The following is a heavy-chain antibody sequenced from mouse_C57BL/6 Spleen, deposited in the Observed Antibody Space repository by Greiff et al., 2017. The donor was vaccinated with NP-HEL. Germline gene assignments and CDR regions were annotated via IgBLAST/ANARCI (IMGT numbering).Heavy chain of an antibody. Sequence: EVQLQQSGAELVKPGASVKLSCTASGFNIKDYYMHWVKQRTEQGLEWIGRIDPEDGETKYAPKFQGKATITADTSSNTAYLQLSSLPSADTAVYYCATYDGYYHRWFAYWGQGTLVTVSA. CDR2: IDPEDGET. D-gene: IGHD2-3*01. J-gene: IGHJ3*01. V-gene: IGHV14-2*01. CDR1: GFNIKDYY. CDR3: ATYDGYYHRWFAY.